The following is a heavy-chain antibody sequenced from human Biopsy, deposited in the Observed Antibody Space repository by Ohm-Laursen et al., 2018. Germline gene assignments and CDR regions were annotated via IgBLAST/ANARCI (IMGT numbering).Heavy chain of an antibody. D-gene: IGHD2-21*01. J-gene: IGHJ4*02. CDR2: ISWNSGSI. CDR1: GFTFQDHA. V-gene: IGHV3-9*01. CDR3: ARLGELHGLWYFDF. Sequence: SLRLSCSASGFTFQDHAMHWVRQAPGKGLEWVSGISWNSGSINYAVSVQGRSTIPRDNAKNSLYLQMNSLRVEDTALYFCARLGELHGLWYFDFWGQGALVTVSS.